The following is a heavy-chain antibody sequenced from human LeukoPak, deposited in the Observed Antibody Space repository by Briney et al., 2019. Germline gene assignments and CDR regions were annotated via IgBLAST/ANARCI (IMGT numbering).Heavy chain of an antibody. V-gene: IGHV4-59*12. J-gene: IGHJ4*02. CDR1: GGFISTLY. CDR3: ARGQWLSTIDY. CDR2: IYSGGST. Sequence: SETLSLTCTVSGGFISTLYWSWIRQPPGKGLEWIGYIYSGGSTDYNPSLESRLTISVDTSKNQFSLKLRSVTAADTAVYYCARGQWLSTIDYWGQGTLVTVSS. D-gene: IGHD6-19*01.